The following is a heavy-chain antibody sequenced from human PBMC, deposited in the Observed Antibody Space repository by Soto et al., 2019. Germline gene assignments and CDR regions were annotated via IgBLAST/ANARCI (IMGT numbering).Heavy chain of an antibody. D-gene: IGHD6-19*01. CDR2: IYNSGNT. J-gene: IGHJ4*02. CDR3: ARYYSAWSGYYFDS. V-gene: IGHV4-61*01. Sequence: QVQLQESGPGLVKPSETLSLSCNVSGASVSSGSYYWSWIRQPPGKGLEWIGFIYNSGNTKYTPAIKSRITISLDTSKTLFSLKLSSVTAADSAVYFSARYYSAWSGYYFDSWGQGTLVSVSS. CDR1: GASVSSGSYY.